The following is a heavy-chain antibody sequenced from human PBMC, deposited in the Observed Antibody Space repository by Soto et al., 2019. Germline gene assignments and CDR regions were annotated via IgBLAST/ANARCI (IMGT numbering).Heavy chain of an antibody. CDR1: GYTLTSYY. CDR2: IKPSVVST. V-gene: IGHV1-46*01. J-gene: IGHJ4*02. Sequence: ASVKVSCKASGYTLTSYYMHWVLQAPGQGIEWMGIIKPSVVSTTYAQKYQGRVTMTRDTSTSTVYMELSSLRSEDTAVYYCAREPTHSFYFDSWGQGTLVTASS. D-gene: IGHD2-15*01. CDR3: AREPTHSFYFDS.